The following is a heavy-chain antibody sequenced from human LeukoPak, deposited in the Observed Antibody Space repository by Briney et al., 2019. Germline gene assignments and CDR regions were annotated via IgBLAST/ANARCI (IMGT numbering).Heavy chain of an antibody. J-gene: IGHJ4*02. D-gene: IGHD3-22*01. Sequence: PGGSLRLSCAASGITVSRNDMNWVRQAPGKGLEWVSVFYSGGSTYYADSVKGRFTISRDNSKNTLYLQVSSLKAEDTAVYYCAKGSSGYLYYFDCWGQGTLVTVSS. CDR3: AKGSSGYLYYFDC. CDR2: FYSGGST. V-gene: IGHV3-53*01. CDR1: GITVSRND.